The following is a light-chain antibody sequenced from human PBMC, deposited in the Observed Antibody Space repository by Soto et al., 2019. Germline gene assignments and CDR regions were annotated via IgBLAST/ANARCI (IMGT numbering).Light chain of an antibody. V-gene: IGKV3-20*01. Sequence: EIVLTQSPGTLSLSPGERATLSCRASQSVIYLAWYQQKPGQAPRLLFYGASNRATGIPGRFSGSGSGTDFTLTISRMEPEYSAVYYCHQYGIVPWTFGQGTKVEIK. J-gene: IGKJ1*01. CDR3: HQYGIVPWT. CDR1: QSVIY. CDR2: GAS.